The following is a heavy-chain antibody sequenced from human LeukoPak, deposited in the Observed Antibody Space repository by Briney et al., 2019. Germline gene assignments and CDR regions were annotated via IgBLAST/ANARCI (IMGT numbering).Heavy chain of an antibody. CDR1: GYSFTSYW. J-gene: IGHJ6*03. Sequence: GESLKISCKGSGYSFTSYWIGWVRQMPGKGLEWMGIIYPGDSDTRYSPSFQGQVTISADKSISTAYLQWSSLKASDTAMYYCARHSLVGATVVGYYYYYMDVWGKGTTVTVSS. D-gene: IGHD1-26*01. CDR2: IYPGDSDT. CDR3: ARHSLVGATVVGYYYYYMDV. V-gene: IGHV5-51*01.